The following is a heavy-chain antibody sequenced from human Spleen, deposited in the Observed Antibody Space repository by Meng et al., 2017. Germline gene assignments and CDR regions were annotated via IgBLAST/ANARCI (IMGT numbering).Heavy chain of an antibody. CDR3: ARVGISSGYDNGLGDAFDI. CDR2: IDPKSDNT. D-gene: IGHD5-12*01. V-gene: IGHV1-2*06. CDR1: GYTFAAYG. J-gene: IGHJ3*02. Sequence: VQLRQAVAEMKKRGASGKVACKASGYTFAAYGIQWVRQAPGQGLEWMGRIDPKSDNTHYAQKFQGRVTMTRDTSISTAYMELSGLRSDDTAVYYCARVGISSGYDNGLGDAFDIWGQGTMVTVSS.